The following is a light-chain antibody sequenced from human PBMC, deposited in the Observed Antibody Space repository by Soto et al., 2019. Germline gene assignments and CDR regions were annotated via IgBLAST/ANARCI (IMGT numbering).Light chain of an antibody. Sequence: EVVMTQSPATLSASPGERVILSCRASQNIGSNLAWYQQRPGQAPRLLMYGASTRATETPARFSGSGSATDFTFTIISLESEDFAVYYCQQYTNWPPYTFGQGTKLEIK. CDR2: GAS. CDR1: QNIGSN. CDR3: QQYTNWPPYT. J-gene: IGKJ2*01. V-gene: IGKV3-15*01.